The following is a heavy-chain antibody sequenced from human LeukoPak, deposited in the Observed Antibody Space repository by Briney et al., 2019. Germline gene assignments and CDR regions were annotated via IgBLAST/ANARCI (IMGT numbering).Heavy chain of an antibody. CDR3: ARDWSGSYPIDY. J-gene: IGHJ4*02. V-gene: IGHV3-21*01. D-gene: IGHD1-26*01. Sequence: PGGSLRLSCAASGFTFSSYSMNWVRQAPGKGLEWVSSISSSSYIYYADSVKGRFTISRDNAKNSLYLQMNSLRAEDTAVYYCARDWSGSYPIDYWGQGTLVTVSS. CDR1: GFTFSSYS. CDR2: ISSSSYI.